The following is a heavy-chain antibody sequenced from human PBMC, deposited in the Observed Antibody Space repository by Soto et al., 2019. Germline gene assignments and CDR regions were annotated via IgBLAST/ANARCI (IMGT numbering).Heavy chain of an antibody. V-gene: IGHV3-53*01. J-gene: IGHJ6*02. CDR3: ARGPYYYGMDV. CDR2: IYSDGST. Sequence: PVGSLRLSCAASGFAVSSNYMSWVRQAPGKGLEWVSIIYSDGSTYYADSVKGRFTISRDSSKNTLYLQMNSLRAEDTAVYYCARGPYYYGMDVWGQGTTVTVSS. CDR1: GFAVSSNY.